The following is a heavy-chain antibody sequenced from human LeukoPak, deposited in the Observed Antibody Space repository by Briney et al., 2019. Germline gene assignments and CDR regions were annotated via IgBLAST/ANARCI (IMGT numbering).Heavy chain of an antibody. CDR3: ARDRGSYSSGWYYFDY. J-gene: IGHJ4*02. CDR1: GYTFTGYY. V-gene: IGHV1-2*06. D-gene: IGHD6-19*01. CDR2: INPNSGGT. Sequence: ASVKVSGKASGYTFTGYYMHWVRQAPGQGLEWMGRINPNSGGTNYAQKFQGRVTMTRDTSISTAYMELSRLRSDDTAVYYCARDRGSYSSGWYYFDYWGQGTLVTVSS.